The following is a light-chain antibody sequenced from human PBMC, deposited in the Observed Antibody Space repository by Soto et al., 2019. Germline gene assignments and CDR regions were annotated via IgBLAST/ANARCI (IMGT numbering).Light chain of an antibody. J-gene: IGKJ2*01. Sequence: EIFMTQSPATLSLSPGERATLSCRASQSVSSNLAWYQQKPGQAPRLLIYGASTRATGIPARFSGSGSGTEFTLTISSLQSEDFAVYYCQQYNNWPPYTFGQGTKVDIK. CDR3: QQYNNWPPYT. CDR1: QSVSSN. V-gene: IGKV3-15*01. CDR2: GAS.